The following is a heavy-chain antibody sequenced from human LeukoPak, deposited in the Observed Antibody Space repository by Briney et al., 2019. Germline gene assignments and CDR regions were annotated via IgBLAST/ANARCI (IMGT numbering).Heavy chain of an antibody. D-gene: IGHD3-10*01. CDR2: IYYSGST. J-gene: IGHJ4*02. CDR1: GGSISSSSYY. V-gene: IGHV4-39*02. CDR3: ARDHNGSGSYYNGGLDY. Sequence: SETLSLTCTVSGGSISSSSYYWGWIRQPPGKGLEWIGSIYYSGSTYYNPSLKSRVTISVDTSKNQFSLKLSSVTAADTAVYYCARDHNGSGSYYNGGLDYWGQGTLVTVSS.